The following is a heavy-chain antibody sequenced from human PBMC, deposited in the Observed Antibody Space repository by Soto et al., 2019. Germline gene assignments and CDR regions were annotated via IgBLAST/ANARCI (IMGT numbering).Heavy chain of an antibody. V-gene: IGHV3-7*04. D-gene: IGHD3-10*01. J-gene: IGHJ4*02. CDR1: GFTFSSYW. Sequence: GGSLRLSCAASGFTFSSYWMSWVRQAPGKGLEWVANIKQDGSEKYYVDSVKGRFTISRDNAKNSLYLQMNSLRAEDTAVYYCARGLWFEQNYYFDYWGQGTLVTVSS. CDR3: ARGLWFEQNYYFDY. CDR2: IKQDGSEK.